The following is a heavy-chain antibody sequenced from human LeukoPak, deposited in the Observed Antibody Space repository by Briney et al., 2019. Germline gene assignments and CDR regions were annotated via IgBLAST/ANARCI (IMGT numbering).Heavy chain of an antibody. Sequence: ASVKVSCKASGYTFTSYDINWVRQATGQGLEWMGWMNPNSGNTGYAQKFQGRVTMTRNTSISTAYMELSSLRSEDTAVYYCANERGYSGYDWDYWGQGTLVTVSS. D-gene: IGHD5-12*01. V-gene: IGHV1-8*01. CDR1: GYTFTSYD. CDR2: MNPNSGNT. J-gene: IGHJ4*02. CDR3: ANERGYSGYDWDY.